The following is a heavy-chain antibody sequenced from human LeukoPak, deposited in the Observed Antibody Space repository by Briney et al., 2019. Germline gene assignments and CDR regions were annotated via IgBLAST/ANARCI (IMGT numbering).Heavy chain of an antibody. D-gene: IGHD3-22*01. V-gene: IGHV5-51*01. CDR2: IYPGDSDT. CDR3: ARQFRDSSGYYSYYFDY. Sequence: GESLKISCKGSGYSFTTYWIGWVRQMPGRGLEWMGIIYPGDSDTRYSPSFQGQVTILADKSISTAYLQWSSLKASDTAMYYCARQFRDSSGYYSYYFDYWGQGTLATVSS. J-gene: IGHJ4*02. CDR1: GYSFTTYW.